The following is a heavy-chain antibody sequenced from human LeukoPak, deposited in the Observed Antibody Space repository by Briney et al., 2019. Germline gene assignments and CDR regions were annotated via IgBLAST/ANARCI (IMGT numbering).Heavy chain of an antibody. Sequence: GGSLRLSCAASGFTFSSYGMSWVRQAPGEGLEWVSSIRDSGGSTYYTDSVKGRFTISRDNAKNTLYLQMNSLRAEDTAVYYCASILLWYVYDYWGQGTLVTVSS. J-gene: IGHJ4*02. CDR1: GFTFSSYG. V-gene: IGHV3-23*01. CDR3: ASILLWYVYDY. CDR2: IRDSGGST. D-gene: IGHD3-10*01.